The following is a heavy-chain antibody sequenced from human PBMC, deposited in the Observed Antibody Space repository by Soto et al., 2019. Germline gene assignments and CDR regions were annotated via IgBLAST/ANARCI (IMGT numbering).Heavy chain of an antibody. J-gene: IGHJ1*01. CDR1: GGSISSSSYY. D-gene: IGHD6-19*01. Sequence: QLQLQESGPGLVKPSETLSLTCTVSGGSISSSSYYWGWIRQPPGKGLEWIGSIYYSGSTYYNPSLKSRVTISVDTSKNQFSLKLSSVTAADTAVYYCARLAIAVAGIPFFQHWGQGTLVTVSS. CDR2: IYYSGST. V-gene: IGHV4-39*01. CDR3: ARLAIAVAGIPFFQH.